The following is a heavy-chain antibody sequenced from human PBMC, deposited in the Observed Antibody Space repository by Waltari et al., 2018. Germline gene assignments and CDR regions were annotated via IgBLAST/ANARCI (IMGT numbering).Heavy chain of an antibody. CDR3: ARDRGRGLYLES. V-gene: IGHV4-4*02. Sequence: SGDSMISTYWWSWVRQSPGKGLQWMGQVHGSGKTNYHPSFASRVTISLDTYNKQFSLRVTSATAADTAVYYCARDRGRGLYLESWGPGTLVTVSP. J-gene: IGHJ4*02. CDR2: VHGSGKT. CDR1: GDSMISTYW. D-gene: IGHD2-15*01.